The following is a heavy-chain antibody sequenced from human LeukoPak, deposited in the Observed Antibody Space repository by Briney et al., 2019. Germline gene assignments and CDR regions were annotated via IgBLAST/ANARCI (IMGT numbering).Heavy chain of an antibody. V-gene: IGHV1-69*05. CDR3: ARVALIAAADYFDY. D-gene: IGHD6-13*01. Sequence: SVKVSCKASGGTFNDYAFSWVRQAPGQGLEWMGRVIPIFGTASYAQKFQGRVTMTRDTSTSTVYMELSSLRSEDTAVYYCARVALIAAADYFDYWGQGTLVTVSS. J-gene: IGHJ4*02. CDR1: GGTFNDYA. CDR2: VIPIFGTA.